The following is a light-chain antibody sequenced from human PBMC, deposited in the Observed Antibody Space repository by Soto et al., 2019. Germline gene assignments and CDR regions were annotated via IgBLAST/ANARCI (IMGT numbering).Light chain of an antibody. J-gene: IGLJ2*01. CDR3: TSYTTSHVV. V-gene: IGLV2-14*01. Sequence: QSALTQPASVSGSPGQSITISCTGTSSDIGGFSYVSWYQQHPGKAPKLMIYEVTNRPSGVSHRFSGSKSGNTASLTISSLQAEDEEDYYCTSYTTSHVVFGGGTKLTVL. CDR2: EVT. CDR1: SSDIGGFSY.